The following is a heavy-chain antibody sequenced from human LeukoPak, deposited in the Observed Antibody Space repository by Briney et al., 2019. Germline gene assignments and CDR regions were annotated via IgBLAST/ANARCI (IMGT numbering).Heavy chain of an antibody. CDR3: ATPGGSSWYYFDY. D-gene: IGHD6-13*01. V-gene: IGHV3-23*01. CDR2: ISGSGGST. Sequence: GGSLRLSCAASGFTFSSYSMNWVRQAPGKGLEWVSAISGSGGSTNYADSVKGRFTISRDNSKNTLYLQTNSLRAEDTAVYYCATPGGSSWYYFDYWGQGTLVTVSS. CDR1: GFTFSSYS. J-gene: IGHJ4*02.